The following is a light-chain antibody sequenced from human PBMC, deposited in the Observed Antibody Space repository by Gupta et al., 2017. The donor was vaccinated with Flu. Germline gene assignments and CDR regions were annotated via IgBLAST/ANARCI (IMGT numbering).Light chain of an antibody. J-gene: IGLJ2*01. CDR2: DYN. Sequence: NFMLTQPHSVSESPGKTVTISCTRSSGSVASNFVQWYQQRPGSSPTPVLEDYNRSPSGVPDTFSFSVANSYNSASLTISGLKAEDEADYYWKSCASSKHVVVFGGGTKLTVL. CDR3: KSCASSKHVVV. CDR1: SGSVASNF. V-gene: IGLV6-57*01.